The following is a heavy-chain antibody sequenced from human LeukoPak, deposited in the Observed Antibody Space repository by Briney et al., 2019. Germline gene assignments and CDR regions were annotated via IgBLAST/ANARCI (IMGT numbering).Heavy chain of an antibody. Sequence: ASVTVSCKASGYTFTGYYMHWVRQAPGQGLEWMGWINPNSGGTNYAQKFQGRVTMTRDTSISTAYMELSRLRSDDTAVYYCARGPRSYSSGWSARYYFDYWGQGTLVTVSS. J-gene: IGHJ4*02. V-gene: IGHV1-2*02. CDR1: GYTFTGYY. D-gene: IGHD6-19*01. CDR2: INPNSGGT. CDR3: ARGPRSYSSGWSARYYFDY.